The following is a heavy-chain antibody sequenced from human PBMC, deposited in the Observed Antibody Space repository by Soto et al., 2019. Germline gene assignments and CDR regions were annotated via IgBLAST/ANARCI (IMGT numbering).Heavy chain of an antibody. CDR3: AHYVTTVIFDY. D-gene: IGHD4-17*01. V-gene: IGHV2-5*02. J-gene: IGHJ4*02. Sequence: QITLKESGPTLVKPTQTLTLTCTFSGFSLSTSGVGVGWIRQPTGKALECLALIYWDDDERYSPSLRNRLTITKDTSKNQVVLTMTTMDPVDTATYYCAHYVTTVIFDYCRQLTLVTVSS. CDR1: GFSLSTSGVG. CDR2: IYWDDDE.